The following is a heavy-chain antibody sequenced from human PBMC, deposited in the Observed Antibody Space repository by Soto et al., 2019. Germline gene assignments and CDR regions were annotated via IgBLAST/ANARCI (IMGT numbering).Heavy chain of an antibody. CDR2: ISSSSSTI. CDR1: GFTFSSYS. D-gene: IGHD5-12*01. V-gene: IGHV3-48*01. J-gene: IGHJ4*02. CDR3: AREFSGYDVYFDY. Sequence: QPGGSLRLSCAASGFTFSSYSMNWVRQAPGKGLEWVSYISSSSSTIYYADSVKGRFTISRDNAKNSLYLQMNSLRAEDTAVYYCAREFSGYDVYFDYWGQGTLVTVSS.